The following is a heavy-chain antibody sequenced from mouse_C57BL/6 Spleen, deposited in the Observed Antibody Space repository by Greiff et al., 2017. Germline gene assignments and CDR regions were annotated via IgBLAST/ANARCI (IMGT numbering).Heavy chain of an antibody. CDR2: IDPSDSYT. V-gene: IGHV1-59*01. CDR3: ARWGSDGYPFAY. D-gene: IGHD2-3*01. J-gene: IGHJ3*01. Sequence: VQLQQPGAELVRPGTSVKLSCKASGYTFTSYWMHWVKQRPGQGLEWIGVIDPSDSYTNYNQKFKGKATLTVDTSSSTAYMQLSSLASEDSAVYYCARWGSDGYPFAYWGQGTLVTVSA. CDR1: GYTFTSYW.